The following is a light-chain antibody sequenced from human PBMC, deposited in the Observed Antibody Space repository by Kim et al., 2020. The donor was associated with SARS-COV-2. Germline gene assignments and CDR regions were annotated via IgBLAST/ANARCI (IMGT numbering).Light chain of an antibody. CDR3: QAWDSSTGV. CDR1: KLGDKY. J-gene: IGLJ2*01. Sequence: SYELTQPPSVSVSPGQTASITCSGDKLGDKYACWYQQKPGQSPVLVIYQDSKRPSGIPERFSGSNSGNTATLNISGTQPMDEADYYCQAWDSSTGVFGGG. CDR2: QDS. V-gene: IGLV3-1*01.